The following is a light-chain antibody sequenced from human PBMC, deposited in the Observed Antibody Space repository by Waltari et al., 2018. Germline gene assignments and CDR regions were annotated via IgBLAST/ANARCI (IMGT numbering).Light chain of an antibody. Sequence: QSVLTQPPSTSGTPGQRVTLSCSGSSSTVGPNYVSWYQQLPGTAPTLLIYNNNRRPSGVPDRFSGSKSGTSASLAISGLQSEDEADYYCAAWDDSLNAWMFGGGTKLTVL. CDR3: AAWDDSLNAWM. CDR2: NNN. V-gene: IGLV1-44*01. CDR1: SSTVGPNY. J-gene: IGLJ3*02.